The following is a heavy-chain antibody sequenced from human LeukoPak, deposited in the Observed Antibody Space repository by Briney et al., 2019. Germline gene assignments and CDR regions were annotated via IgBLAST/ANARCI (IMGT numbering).Heavy chain of an antibody. CDR3: ARRQVTSVTGLASFDV. V-gene: IGHV3-21*01. D-gene: IGHD4-17*01. Sequence: PGGSLRLSCAASGFTFNSYSMNWVRQAPGKGLEWVSSISGSNSYIYYADSMKGRFTISKDNAKNSLYLQMNSLRADDTAVYYCARRQVTSVTGLASFDVWGQGTMLTVSS. J-gene: IGHJ3*01. CDR2: ISGSNSYI. CDR1: GFTFNSYS.